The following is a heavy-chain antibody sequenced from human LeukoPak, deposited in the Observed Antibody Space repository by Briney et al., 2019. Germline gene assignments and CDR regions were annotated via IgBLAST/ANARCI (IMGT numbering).Heavy chain of an antibody. D-gene: IGHD2-21*02. CDR3: ARVTQDYCGAGCYRHFDY. Sequence: PGGPLTLSCAASGFPFSNYCVHGVRQARGKGLVWLKHFSRDGSRTNYADSVKGRFTISRDNAKNTLYLQMDSLRAEDTAVYYCARVTQDYCGAGCYRHFDYWGQGTLVTVSS. J-gene: IGHJ4*02. CDR1: GFPFSNYC. V-gene: IGHV3-74*01. CDR2: FSRDGSRT.